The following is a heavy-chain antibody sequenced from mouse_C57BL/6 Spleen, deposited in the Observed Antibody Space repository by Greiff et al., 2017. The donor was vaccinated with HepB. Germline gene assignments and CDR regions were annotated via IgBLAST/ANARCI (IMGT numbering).Heavy chain of an antibody. V-gene: IGHV5-17*01. CDR3: TRVDDYDGWYFDV. D-gene: IGHD2-4*01. CDR1: GFTFSDYG. CDR2: ISSGSSTI. Sequence: EVMLVESGGGLVKPGGSLKLSCAASGFTFSDYGMHWVRQAPEKGLEWVAYISSGSSTIYYADTVKGRFTISRDKAKNTLFLQMTRLRSENTAMSYSTRVDDYDGWYFDVWGTGTTVTVSS. J-gene: IGHJ1*03.